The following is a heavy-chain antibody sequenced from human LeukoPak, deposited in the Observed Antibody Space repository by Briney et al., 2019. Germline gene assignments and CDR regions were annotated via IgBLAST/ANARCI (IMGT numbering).Heavy chain of an antibody. CDR2: IYYSGST. D-gene: IGHD3-22*01. V-gene: IGHV4-59*08. CDR1: GGSISSYY. J-gene: IGHJ3*02. CDR3: ARQEGENTYYYDSNAFDI. Sequence: PSETLSLTCSVSGGSISSYYWSWIRQPPGKGLEWIGYIYYSGSTNYNPSLKSRVTISVDTSKNQFSLKLSSVTAADTAVYYCARQEGENTYYYDSNAFDIWGQGTMVTVSS.